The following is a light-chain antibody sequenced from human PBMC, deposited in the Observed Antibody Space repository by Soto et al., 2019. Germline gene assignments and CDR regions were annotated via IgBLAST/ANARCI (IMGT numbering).Light chain of an antibody. J-gene: IGKJ1*01. CDR3: QQYVTYPWT. V-gene: IGKV3-20*01. Sequence: IVLTQSPGTLSLSPGERATLSCRASQRVISSYLAWFQQRPGRAPRLLIYGASKRATDIPDRFTGSGSGTDFALTISRLEPEDFAVCYCQQYVTYPWTFGQGTKVDIK. CDR1: QRVISSY. CDR2: GAS.